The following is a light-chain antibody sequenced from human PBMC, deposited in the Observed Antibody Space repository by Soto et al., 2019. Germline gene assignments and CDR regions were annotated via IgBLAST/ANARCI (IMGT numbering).Light chain of an antibody. CDR1: QSVSSY. V-gene: IGKV3-11*01. J-gene: IGKJ5*01. CDR2: DTS. Sequence: EIVLTQSPATLSLSPGERATLSCRASQSVSSYLAWYQQKPGQAPSLLIYDTSNRATGIPARFSGSGSGTDFTLTISSLEPEDFAVYYCQQLTNWPPSITFGQGTRLEIK. CDR3: QQLTNWPPSIT.